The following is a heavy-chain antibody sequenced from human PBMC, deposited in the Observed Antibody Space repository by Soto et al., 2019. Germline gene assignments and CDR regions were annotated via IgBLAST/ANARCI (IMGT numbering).Heavy chain of an antibody. D-gene: IGHD3-9*01. V-gene: IGHV3-48*02. CDR1: GFTFSSYS. CDR3: AREYDILTGYYDVGWFDP. J-gene: IGHJ5*02. CDR2: ISSRISTI. Sequence: GRSLRLSCAASGFTFSSYSMNWVRQAPGKGREWVSHISSRISTIYYADSVKGRFTISRDNAKNSLYLQMNSLRDEDTAVYYCAREYDILTGYYDVGWFDPWGQGTLVTVSS.